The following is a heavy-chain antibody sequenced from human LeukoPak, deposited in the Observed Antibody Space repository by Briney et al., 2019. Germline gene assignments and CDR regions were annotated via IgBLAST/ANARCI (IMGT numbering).Heavy chain of an antibody. V-gene: IGHV3-7*05. J-gene: IGHJ4*02. CDR3: ARDGRPSY. CDR2: IKQDGSEK. CDR1: GFTFSNSR. Sequence: GGSLRLSCAASGFTFSNSRMSWVRQAPGKGLEWVASIKQDGSEKYYVDSVKGRFTISRDNAKNSLYLQMNSLRGEDTAVYYCARDGRPSYWGQGTLVTVSS.